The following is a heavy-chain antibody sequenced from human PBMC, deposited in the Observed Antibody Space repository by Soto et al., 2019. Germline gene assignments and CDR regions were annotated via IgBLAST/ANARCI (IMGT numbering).Heavy chain of an antibody. J-gene: IGHJ4*02. CDR3: AKALDRYYDFWSGDDY. V-gene: IGHV3-30*18. D-gene: IGHD3-3*01. CDR2: ISCDGSNK. Sequence: PGGSLSLSCAASGFTFSSYGMHWVRQAPGKGLGWVAVISCDGSNKYYADSGKGRFTISRDNSKNTLYLQMNSLRAEDTAVYYCAKALDRYYDFWSGDDYWGQGTLVTVSS. CDR1: GFTFSSYG.